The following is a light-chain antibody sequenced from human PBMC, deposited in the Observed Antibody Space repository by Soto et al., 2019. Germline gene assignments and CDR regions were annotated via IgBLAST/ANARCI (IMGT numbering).Light chain of an antibody. CDR1: QSVSSN. CDR2: GAS. J-gene: IGKJ4*01. CDR3: QQYNNWPPLT. Sequence: EIVMTQSPATLSVSPGERATLSCRASQSVSSNLTWYPQKSGQAPRRLIYGASTRATGIPARFSGSGSGTEFTLTISSLQSEEVAVYYCQQYNNWPPLTFGGGTKVEIK. V-gene: IGKV3-15*01.